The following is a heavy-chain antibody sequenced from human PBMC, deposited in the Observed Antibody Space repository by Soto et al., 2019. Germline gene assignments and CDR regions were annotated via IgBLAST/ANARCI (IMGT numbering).Heavy chain of an antibody. D-gene: IGHD3-10*01. CDR2: IIPILGIA. J-gene: IGHJ4*02. V-gene: IGHV1-69*08. CDR1: GGTFSSYT. Sequence: QVQLVQSGAEVKKPGSSVKVSCKASGGTFSSYTISWVRQAPGQALEWMGRIIPILGIANYAQKFQGRVSITADKSTSTAYMELSSLRSEDTAVYYCARDTHYDSGSYYLLDYWGQGTLVTVSS. CDR3: ARDTHYDSGSYYLLDY.